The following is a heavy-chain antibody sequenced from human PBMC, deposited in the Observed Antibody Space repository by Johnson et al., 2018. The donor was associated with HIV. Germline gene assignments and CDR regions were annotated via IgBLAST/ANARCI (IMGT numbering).Heavy chain of an antibody. Sequence: VHLVESGGGLIQPGGSLRLSCTASGLTVSSNYMSWVRQAPGKGLELVSVIYSGGTTYHADSVKGRFPTSRDNSKTTLYLQMNILRAEETAGYYCARDRGDMVRGGAAFDIWGQGTMVTVSS. CDR3: ARDRGDMVRGGAAFDI. CDR2: IYSGGTT. V-gene: IGHV3-53*01. CDR1: GLTVSSNY. D-gene: IGHD3-10*01. J-gene: IGHJ3*02.